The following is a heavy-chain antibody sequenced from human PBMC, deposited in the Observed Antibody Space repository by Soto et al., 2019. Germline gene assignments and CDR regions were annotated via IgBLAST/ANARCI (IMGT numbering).Heavy chain of an antibody. J-gene: IGHJ4*02. Sequence: TLSLTCAVSGGSFTSNNWWTWVRQPPGQGLEWIGEIYRTGSTNYNPSLKSRVPISLDKSENQFSLKVTSLTAADTAVYYCASRDRGTSDNYWGQGTLVTVSS. V-gene: IGHV4-4*02. CDR2: IYRTGST. D-gene: IGHD1-7*01. CDR1: GGSFTSNNW. CDR3: ASRDRGTSDNY.